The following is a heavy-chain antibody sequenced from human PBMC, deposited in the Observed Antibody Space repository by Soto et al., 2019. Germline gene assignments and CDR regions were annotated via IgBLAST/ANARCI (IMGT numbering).Heavy chain of an antibody. CDR3: AKDNIVATIHAFDI. V-gene: IGHV3-23*01. CDR1: VSTFISYA. CDR2: ISGSGGST. Sequence: GWSLRLSCASSVSTFISYAMSWVRQAPGKGLEWVSAISGSGGSTYYADSVKGRFTISRDNSKNTLYLQMNSLRAEDTAVYYCAKDNIVATIHAFDIWGQGTMVTVSS. D-gene: IGHD5-12*01. J-gene: IGHJ3*02.